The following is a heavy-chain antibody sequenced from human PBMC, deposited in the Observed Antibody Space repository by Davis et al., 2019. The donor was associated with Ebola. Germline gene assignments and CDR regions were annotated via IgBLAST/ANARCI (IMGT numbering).Heavy chain of an antibody. Sequence: GESLKISCAASGFTFSSYSMNWVRQAPGKGLEWVAVISYDGSNKYYADSVKGRFTISRDNSKNTLYLQMNSLRAEDTAVYYCARGEVVVIAIGRYAFDIWGQGTMVTVSS. D-gene: IGHD2-21*01. CDR1: GFTFSSYS. J-gene: IGHJ3*02. CDR2: ISYDGSNK. CDR3: ARGEVVVIAIGRYAFDI. V-gene: IGHV3-30*03.